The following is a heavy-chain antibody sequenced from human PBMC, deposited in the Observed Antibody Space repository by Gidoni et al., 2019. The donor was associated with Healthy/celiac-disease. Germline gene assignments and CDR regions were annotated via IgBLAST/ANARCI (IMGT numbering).Heavy chain of an antibody. Sequence: VQLQESGPGLVKPSETLSLTCTVSGGSISSYYWSWIRQPPGKGLEWIGYIYYSGSTNYNPSLKSRVTISVDTSKNQFSLKLSSVTAADTAVYYCARAKDSGWFDPWGQGALVTVSS. J-gene: IGHJ5*02. CDR1: GGSISSYY. V-gene: IGHV4-59*01. CDR2: IYYSGST. CDR3: ARAKDSGWFDP.